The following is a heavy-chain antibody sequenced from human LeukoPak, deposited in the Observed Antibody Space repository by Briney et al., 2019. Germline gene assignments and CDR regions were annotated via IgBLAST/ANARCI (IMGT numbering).Heavy chain of an antibody. Sequence: ASVKVSCKASGYTFTSYDINWVRQATGQGLEWMGWMNPNSGNTGYAQKFQGRVTMTRNTSISTAYMELSSLRSEDTAVYYCARETADYFQARDAFDIWGQGTMVTVSS. CDR1: GYTFTSYD. D-gene: IGHD4/OR15-4a*01. CDR3: ARETADYFQARDAFDI. J-gene: IGHJ3*02. CDR2: MNPNSGNT. V-gene: IGHV1-8*01.